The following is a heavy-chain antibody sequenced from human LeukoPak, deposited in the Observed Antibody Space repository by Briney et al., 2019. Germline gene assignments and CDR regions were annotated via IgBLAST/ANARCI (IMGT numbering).Heavy chain of an antibody. Sequence: GESLKISCKGSGYSFTSYWIGWVRQMPGKGLEWMGIIDPGDSDTRYSPSFQGQVTISADKSISTAYLQWSSLKASDTAMYYCARSLSYYDFWSGYGDDAFDIWGQGTMVTVSS. CDR1: GYSFTSYW. D-gene: IGHD3-3*01. J-gene: IGHJ3*02. CDR3: ARSLSYYDFWSGYGDDAFDI. CDR2: IDPGDSDT. V-gene: IGHV5-51*01.